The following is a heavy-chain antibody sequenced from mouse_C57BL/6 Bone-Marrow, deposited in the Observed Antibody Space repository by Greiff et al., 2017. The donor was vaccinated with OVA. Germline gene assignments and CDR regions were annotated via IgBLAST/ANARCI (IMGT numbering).Heavy chain of an antibody. CDR3: ALYGSSQGWFAY. CDR2: IDPEDGET. V-gene: IGHV14-2*01. D-gene: IGHD1-1*01. Sequence: VQLKQSGAELVKPGASVKLSCTASGFNIKDYYMPWVKQRTEQGLEWIGRIDPEDGETKYAPKFQGKATITADTSYNTAYLQLSSLTSEDTAVYYCALYGSSQGWFAYWGQGTLVTVSA. CDR1: GFNIKDYY. J-gene: IGHJ3*01.